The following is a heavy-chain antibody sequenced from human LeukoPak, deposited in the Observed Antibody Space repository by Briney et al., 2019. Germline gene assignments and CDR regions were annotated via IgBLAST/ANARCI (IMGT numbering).Heavy chain of an antibody. CDR3: ARASIAADWFWFDP. V-gene: IGHV4-59*01. CDR2: IHYSGST. J-gene: IGHJ5*02. D-gene: IGHD6-13*01. CDR1: GGSISGYY. Sequence: KTSETLSLTCTVSGGSISGYYWSWIRQPPGKGLEYIGYIHYSGSTNYNPSLKSRVTISVDTSKNQFSLKLSSVTAADTAVYYCARASIAADWFWFDPWGQGTLVTVSS.